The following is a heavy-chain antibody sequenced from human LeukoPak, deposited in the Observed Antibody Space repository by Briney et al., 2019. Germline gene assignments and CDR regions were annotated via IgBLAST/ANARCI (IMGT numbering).Heavy chain of an antibody. CDR3: ARESWPGYDAFDI. D-gene: IGHD6-13*01. CDR2: IYYSGST. J-gene: IGHJ3*02. CDR1: GGSISSGSYY. Sequence: SETLSLTCTVSGGSISSGSYYWSWIRQPPGKGLEWIGYIYYSGSTNYNPSLKSRVTISVDTSKNQFSLKLSSTTAADTAVYYCARESWPGYDAFDIWGQGTMVTVSS. V-gene: IGHV4-61*01.